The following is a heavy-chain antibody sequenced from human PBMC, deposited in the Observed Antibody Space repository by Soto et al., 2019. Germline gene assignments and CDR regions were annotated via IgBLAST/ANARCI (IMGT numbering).Heavy chain of an antibody. V-gene: IGHV3-23*01. CDR1: GFTFNTFA. J-gene: IGHJ4*02. CDR3: AKGAEMPTIPFDS. CDR2: INKSGGSR. D-gene: IGHD2-2*01. Sequence: WGSLRLSCEASGFTFNTFAMSWVRQAPGRGLEWVSRINKSGGSRYYSDSVRGRFTVSRDNSKNTLFLQINSLRDEDTAIYYCAKGAEMPTIPFDSWGQGALVTVSS.